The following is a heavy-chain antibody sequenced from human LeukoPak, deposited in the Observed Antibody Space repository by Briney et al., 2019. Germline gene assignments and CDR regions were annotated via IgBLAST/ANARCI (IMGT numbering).Heavy chain of an antibody. Sequence: ASETLSLTCTVSGGSISSYYWSWIRQPPGKGLEFIGYIYYSGSTNYNPSLKSRVTISVDTSKNQFSLKLSSVTAADTAVYYCARVRDSSGWYGGDYWGQGTLVTVSS. J-gene: IGHJ4*02. CDR2: IYYSGST. CDR3: ARVRDSSGWYGGDY. CDR1: GGSISSYY. D-gene: IGHD6-19*01. V-gene: IGHV4-59*01.